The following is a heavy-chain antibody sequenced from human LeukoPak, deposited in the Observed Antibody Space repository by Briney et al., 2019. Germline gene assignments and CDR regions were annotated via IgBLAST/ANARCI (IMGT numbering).Heavy chain of an antibody. V-gene: IGHV4-61*02. CDR1: GGSISSGSYY. Sequence: SETLSLTCTVSGGSISSGSYYWSWIRQPAGKGLEWIGRIYSTGSAKYNPSLRSRVSISIDTSKNQFSLKLSSVTAADTAVYYCARGYFGSGSYYNEYWGQGTLVTVSS. CDR2: IYSTGSA. J-gene: IGHJ4*02. CDR3: ARGYFGSGSYYNEY. D-gene: IGHD3-10*01.